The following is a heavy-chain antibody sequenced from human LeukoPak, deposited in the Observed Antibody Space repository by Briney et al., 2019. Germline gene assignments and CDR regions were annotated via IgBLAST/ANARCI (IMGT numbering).Heavy chain of an antibody. V-gene: IGHV3-48*02. D-gene: IGHD4-17*01. CDR3: AATVTTELDC. J-gene: IGHJ4*02. CDR1: RFTFSSYS. CDR2: ISSSSTI. Sequence: GGSLRLSCAASRFTFSSYSMNWVRQAPGKGLEWVSYISSSSTIYYADSVKGRFTIPRDNAKNSLWLQMNSLRDEDTAVYYCAATVTTELDCWGQGTLVTVSS.